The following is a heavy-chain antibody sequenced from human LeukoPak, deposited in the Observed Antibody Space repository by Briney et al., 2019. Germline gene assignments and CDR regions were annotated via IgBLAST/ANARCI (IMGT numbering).Heavy chain of an antibody. CDR3: ARCGSDYDGGAFDI. CDR2: IYSDSGT. Sequence: GGSLRLSCAASGFTVSDYYMSWVRQAPGKGLEWVLVIYSDSGTYYADSVRGRFTISRDNSNNTLHLQMNSLRGEDTAVYYCARCGSDYDGGAFDIWGQGTMVTVSS. J-gene: IGHJ3*02. D-gene: IGHD2-21*02. V-gene: IGHV3-53*01. CDR1: GFTVSDYY.